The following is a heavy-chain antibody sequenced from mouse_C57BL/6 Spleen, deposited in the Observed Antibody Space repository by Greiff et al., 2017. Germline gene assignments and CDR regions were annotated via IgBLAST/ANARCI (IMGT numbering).Heavy chain of an antibody. J-gene: IGHJ2*01. CDR1: GYTFTSYW. CDR2: IHPNSGST. CDR3: ASITTVVSHFDY. D-gene: IGHD1-1*01. Sequence: VQLQQPGAELVKPGASVKLSCKASGYTFTSYWMHWVKQRPGQGLEWIGMIHPNSGSTNYNEKFKSKATLTVDKSSSTAYMQLSSLTSEDSAVYYCASITTVVSHFDYWGQGTTLTVSS. V-gene: IGHV1-64*01.